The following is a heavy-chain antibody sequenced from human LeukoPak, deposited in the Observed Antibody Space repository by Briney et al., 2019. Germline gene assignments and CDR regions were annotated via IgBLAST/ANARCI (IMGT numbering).Heavy chain of an antibody. Sequence: SETLSLTCTVSGGSISSYYWSWIRQPAGKGLEWIGRIYTSGSTNYNPSLKSRVTMSVDTSKNQFSLKLSSVTAADTAVYYCAREGTYYYGSGSYTDAFDIWGQGTMVTVSS. D-gene: IGHD3-10*01. CDR3: AREGTYYYGSGSYTDAFDI. CDR2: IYTSGST. V-gene: IGHV4-4*07. CDR1: GGSISSYY. J-gene: IGHJ3*02.